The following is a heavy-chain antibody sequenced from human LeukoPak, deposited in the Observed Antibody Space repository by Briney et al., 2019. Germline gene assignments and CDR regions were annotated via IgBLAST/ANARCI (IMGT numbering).Heavy chain of an antibody. V-gene: IGHV1-69*13. CDR1: GGTFSSYA. CDR3: AREGLLAGTRAFDI. Sequence: ASVKVSCKASGGTFSSYAISWVRQAPGQGLEWMGGIIPIFGTANYAQKFQGRVTITADESTSTAYMELSSLRSEDTAVYYCAREGLLAGTRAFDIWGQGTMVTVSS. D-gene: IGHD6-19*01. J-gene: IGHJ3*02. CDR2: IIPIFGTA.